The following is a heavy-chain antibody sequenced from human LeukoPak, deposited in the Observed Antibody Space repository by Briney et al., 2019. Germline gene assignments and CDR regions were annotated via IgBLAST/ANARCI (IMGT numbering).Heavy chain of an antibody. CDR1: GFTFSSYA. CDR2: ISYDGSNK. Sequence: GGSLRLSCAASGFTFSSYAMHWVRQAPGKGLEWVAVISYDGSNKYYADSVKGRFTISRDNSKNTLYLQMNSLRAEDTAVYYCAAAHLRYSSSWYDWFDPWGQGTLVTVSS. D-gene: IGHD6-13*01. CDR3: AAAHLRYSSSWYDWFDP. V-gene: IGHV3-30-3*01. J-gene: IGHJ5*02.